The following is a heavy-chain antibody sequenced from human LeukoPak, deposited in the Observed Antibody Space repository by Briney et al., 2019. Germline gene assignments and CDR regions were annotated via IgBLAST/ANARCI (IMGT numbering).Heavy chain of an antibody. CDR2: IYTSGST. D-gene: IGHD5-24*01. J-gene: IGHJ4*02. V-gene: IGHV4-61*02. CDR3: ARDSATTWGLFDY. CDR1: GGPISSGSYY. Sequence: PSETLSLTCTVSGGPISSGSYYWSWIRQPAGKGLEWIGRIYTSGSTNYNPSLKSRVTISVDTSKNQFSLKLSSVTAADTAVYYCARDSATTWGLFDYWGQGTLVTVSS.